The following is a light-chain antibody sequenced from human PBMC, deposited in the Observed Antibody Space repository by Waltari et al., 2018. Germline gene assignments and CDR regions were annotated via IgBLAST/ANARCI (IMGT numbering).Light chain of an antibody. J-gene: IGLJ2*01. CDR3: CSYAGSYNFI. CDR1: SSDVGGYDY. Sequence: QSALTQPRSVSGSPGQSVTISCTGTSSDVGGYDYVSWYQQHPGKAPKLIIYDVTKRPSGGPDRFSGSKSGDTASLTISGLQAEDETDYYCCSYAGSYNFIFGGGTKLTVL. CDR2: DVT. V-gene: IGLV2-11*01.